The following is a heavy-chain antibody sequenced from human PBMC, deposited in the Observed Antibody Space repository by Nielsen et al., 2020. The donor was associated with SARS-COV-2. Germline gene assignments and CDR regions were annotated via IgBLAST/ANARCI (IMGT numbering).Heavy chain of an antibody. CDR3: ARDRSIAAPLLGYCYYGMDV. V-gene: IGHV3-7*03. CDR2: IKQDGSEK. J-gene: IGHJ6*02. D-gene: IGHD6-6*01. CDR1: GFTFSSYW. Sequence: GGSLRLSCAASGFTFSSYWMSWVRQAPGKGLEWVANIKQDGSEKYYVDSVKGRFTISRDNAKNSLYLQMNSLRAEDTAVYYCARDRSIAAPLLGYCYYGMDVWGQGTTVTVSS.